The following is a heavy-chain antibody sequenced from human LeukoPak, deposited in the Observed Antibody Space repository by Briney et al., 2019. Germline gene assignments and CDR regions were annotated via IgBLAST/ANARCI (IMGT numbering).Heavy chain of an antibody. CDR1: GGSFSGYY. Sequence: ETLSLTCAVYGGSFSGYYWSWVRQAPGKGLEWVSAISGSGDSTYYADSVRGRFTISRDNSKNTLYLQMNSLRAEDTAVYYCAKPEANYDFWTGYCAFDVWGQGTMVTVSS. V-gene: IGHV3-23*01. J-gene: IGHJ3*01. D-gene: IGHD3-3*01. CDR2: ISGSGDST. CDR3: AKPEANYDFWTGYCAFDV.